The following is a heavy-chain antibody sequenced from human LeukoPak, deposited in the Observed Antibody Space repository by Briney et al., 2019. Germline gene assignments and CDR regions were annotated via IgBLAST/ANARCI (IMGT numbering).Heavy chain of an antibody. CDR1: GGSISSYY. V-gene: IGHV4-59*12. D-gene: IGHD3-10*01. CDR3: ARVLYGSGSYYPDY. CDR2: IYYSGST. Sequence: PSETLSLTCTVSGGSISSYYWSWIRQPPGKGLEWIGYIYYSGSTNYNPSPKSRVTISVDRSKNQFSLKLSSVTAADTAVYYCARVLYGSGSYYPDYWGQGTLVTVSS. J-gene: IGHJ4*02.